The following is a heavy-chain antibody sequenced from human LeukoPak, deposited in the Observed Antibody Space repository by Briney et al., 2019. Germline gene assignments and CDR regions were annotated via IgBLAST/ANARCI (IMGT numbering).Heavy chain of an antibody. D-gene: IGHD6-19*01. CDR1: GFIFSNFA. J-gene: IGHJ4*02. V-gene: IGHV3-23*01. Sequence: QPGGSLRLSCAGSGFIFSNFAMTWVRQAPGKGLEWVAGISGSGGSTYYADSVKGRFTISRDNSKNTLYLQMSSLRAEDTAVYYCAKANGSGLKYYFDYSGQGTLVTVSS. CDR2: ISGSGGST. CDR3: AKANGSGLKYYFDY.